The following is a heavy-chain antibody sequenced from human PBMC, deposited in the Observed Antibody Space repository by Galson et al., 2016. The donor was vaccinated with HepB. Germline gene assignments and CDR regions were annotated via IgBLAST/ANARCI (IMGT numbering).Heavy chain of an antibody. CDR2: ISSAGEP. D-gene: IGHD4-23*01. CDR1: GFSFSNYD. Sequence: SLRLSCAASGFSFSNYDIHWVRQVTGTGLEWVSAISSAGEPHYAASVRGRITISRENAKNSVYLQMNSLRAEDTAVYFCARDKDGGYDSWGQGTLVTVSS. V-gene: IGHV3-13*05. CDR3: ARDKDGGYDS. J-gene: IGHJ4*02.